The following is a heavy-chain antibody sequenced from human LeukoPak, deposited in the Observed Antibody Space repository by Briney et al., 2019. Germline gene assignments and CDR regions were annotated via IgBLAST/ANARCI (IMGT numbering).Heavy chain of an antibody. J-gene: IGHJ4*02. CDR2: IYYSGST. CDR1: GGSISSGGYY. V-gene: IGHV4-31*03. D-gene: IGHD2/OR15-2a*01. CDR3: ARGHLRMYYFDY. Sequence: TLSLTCTVSGGSISSGGYYWSWIRQHPGKGLEWIGYIYYSGSTYYNPSLKSRVTISVDTSKNQFSLKLSSVTAADTAVYYCARGHLRMYYFDYWGQGTLVTVSS.